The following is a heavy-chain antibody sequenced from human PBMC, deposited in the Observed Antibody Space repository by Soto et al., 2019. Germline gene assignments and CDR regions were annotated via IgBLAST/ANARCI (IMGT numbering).Heavy chain of an antibody. V-gene: IGHV1-3*05. CDR1: GYTITAYA. D-gene: IGHD3-16*02. J-gene: IGHJ4*02. Sequence: QVQLVQSGGEEKKPGASVKLSCEASGYTITAYAIHWLRQAPGQRLEWMAWINPGNTNTKYSQKFLGRVSIASDTSASTAYLELGSLRSEGTAVYYCARSAISPYGGLIGPFDYWGQGNLVTVSS. CDR2: INPGNTNT. CDR3: ARSAISPYGGLIGPFDY.